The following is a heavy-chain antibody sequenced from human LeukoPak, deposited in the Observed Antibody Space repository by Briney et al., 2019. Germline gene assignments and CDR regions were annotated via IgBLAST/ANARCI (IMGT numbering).Heavy chain of an antibody. D-gene: IGHD3-10*01. V-gene: IGHV1-8*01. CDR2: MNPNSGNT. CDR1: GYTFTSYD. J-gene: IGHJ4*02. CDR3: ARAPRYRGGDYFDY. Sequence: ASVKASCKASGYTFTSYDINWVRQATGQGLEWMGWMNPNSGNTGYAQKFQGRVTMTRNTSISTAYMELSSLRSEDTAVYNYARAPRYRGGDYFDYWGQGTLVTVSS.